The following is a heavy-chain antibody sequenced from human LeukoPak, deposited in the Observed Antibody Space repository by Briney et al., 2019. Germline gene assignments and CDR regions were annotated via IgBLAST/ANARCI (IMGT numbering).Heavy chain of an antibody. CDR3: ARDRYCSSTSCYHYYYYYYGMDV. V-gene: IGHV1-18*01. CDR2: ISAYNGNT. CDR1: GYTFTSYG. Sequence: GASVKVSCKASGYTFTSYGISWVRQAPGQGLEWMGWISAYNGNTNYAQKLQGRVTMTTDTSTSTAYMELRSLRTDDTAVHYCARDRYCSSTSCYHYYYYYYGMDVWGQGTTVTVSS. D-gene: IGHD2-2*01. J-gene: IGHJ6*02.